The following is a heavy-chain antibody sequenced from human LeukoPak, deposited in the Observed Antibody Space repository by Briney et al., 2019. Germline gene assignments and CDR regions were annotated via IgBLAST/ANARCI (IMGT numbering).Heavy chain of an antibody. D-gene: IGHD4-11*01. CDR3: ARGNSDYDHDY. CDR2: ISTTSRYI. J-gene: IGHJ4*02. CDR1: GFTFSSYS. Sequence: PGGSLRLSCAASGFTFSSYSMNWVRQAPGKGLEWVSSISTTSRYIYYADSVKGRFTVSRDNDKNSLSLQMNSLRAEDTAVYYCARGNSDYDHDYWGQGTLVTVSS. V-gene: IGHV3-21*01.